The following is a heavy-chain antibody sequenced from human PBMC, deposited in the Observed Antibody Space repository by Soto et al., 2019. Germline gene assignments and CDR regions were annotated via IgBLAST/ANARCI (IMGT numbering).Heavy chain of an antibody. CDR3: AREGYSYGWVFRPYYYYYMDV. Sequence: GGSLRLSCAASGFTFSSYWMSWVRQAPGKGLEWVANIKQDGSEKYYVDSVKGRFTISRDNAKNSLYLQMNSLRAEDTAVYYCAREGYSYGWVFRPYYYYYMDVWGKGTTVTVS. J-gene: IGHJ6*03. D-gene: IGHD5-18*01. CDR2: IKQDGSEK. CDR1: GFTFSSYW. V-gene: IGHV3-7*01.